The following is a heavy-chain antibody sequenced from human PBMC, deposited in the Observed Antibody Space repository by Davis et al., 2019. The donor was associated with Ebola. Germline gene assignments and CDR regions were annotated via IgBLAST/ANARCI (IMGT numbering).Heavy chain of an antibody. D-gene: IGHD2-2*02. V-gene: IGHV3-15*07. CDR2: IKSKTDGGTT. CDR3: TTAPVLYCSSTSCYNYYYGMGV. CDR1: GFTFSSYS. J-gene: IGHJ6*02. Sequence: GESLKISCAASGFTFSSYSMNWVRQAPGKGLEWVGRIKSKTDGGTTDYAAPVKGRFTISRDDSKNTLYLQMNSLKTEDTAVYYCTTAPVLYCSSTSCYNYYYGMGVWGQGTTVTVSS.